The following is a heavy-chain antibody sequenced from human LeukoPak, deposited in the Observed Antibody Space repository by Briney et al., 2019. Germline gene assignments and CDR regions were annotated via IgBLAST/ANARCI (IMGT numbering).Heavy chain of an antibody. Sequence: PGGSLRLSCAASGFTFSSYGMHWARQAPGKGLEWVAYIRYDGSNKYYADSVKGRFTISRDNSKKTLYLQMNSLRAEDMALYYCAKDMHSSSSGGAFDIWGQGTMVTVSS. CDR2: IRYDGSNK. CDR3: AKDMHSSSSGGAFDI. D-gene: IGHD6-6*01. J-gene: IGHJ3*02. V-gene: IGHV3-30*02. CDR1: GFTFSSYG.